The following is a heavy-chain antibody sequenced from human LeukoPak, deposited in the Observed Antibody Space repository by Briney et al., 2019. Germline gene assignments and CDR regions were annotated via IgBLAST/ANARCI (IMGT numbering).Heavy chain of an antibody. D-gene: IGHD4-17*01. V-gene: IGHV1-46*01. J-gene: IGHJ5*02. CDR3: ASQRLRRDWFDP. CDR1: GYTFTSYY. CDR2: INPSGGST. Sequence: GASVKVSCKASGYTFTSYYMHWVRQAPGQGLEWMGIINPSGGSTSYAQKFQGRVTMTRDTSTSIVYMELSSLRSEDTAVYYCASQRLRRDWFDPWGQGTLVTVSS.